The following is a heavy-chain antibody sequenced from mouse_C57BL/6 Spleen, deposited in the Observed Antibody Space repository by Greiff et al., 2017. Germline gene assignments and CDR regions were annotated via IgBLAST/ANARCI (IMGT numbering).Heavy chain of an antibody. CDR2: IDPSDSYT. CDR3: AIITTVVAHWYFDV. CDR1: GYTFTSYW. D-gene: IGHD1-1*01. Sequence: QVQLQQSGAELVMPGASVKLSCKASGYTFTSYWMHWVKQRPGQGLEWIGEIDPSDSYTNYNQKFKGKSTLTVDKSSSTAYMQLSSLTSEDSAVYYCAIITTVVAHWYFDVWGTGTTVTVSS. V-gene: IGHV1-69*01. J-gene: IGHJ1*03.